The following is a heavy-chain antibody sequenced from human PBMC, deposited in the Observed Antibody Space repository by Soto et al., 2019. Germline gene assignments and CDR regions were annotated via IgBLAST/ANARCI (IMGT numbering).Heavy chain of an antibody. D-gene: IGHD3-3*01. CDR2: LSPYSGAT. Sequence: QVHLVQTGVEVRKPGASVKVSCTPSGYTFSDFYIHWVRQAPGQGLEWMGSLSPYSGATMTAQRFECRVTMATNTSIRTAYMELSRLRNDQTALYYCARGSRITLFGVPSFVSKGLDVWGQGTTVIVSS. J-gene: IGHJ6*02. CDR1: GYTFSDFY. V-gene: IGHV1-2*02. CDR3: ARGSRITLFGVPSFVSKGLDV.